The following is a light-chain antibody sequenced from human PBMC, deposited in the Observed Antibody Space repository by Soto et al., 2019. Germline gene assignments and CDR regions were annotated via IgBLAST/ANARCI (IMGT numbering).Light chain of an antibody. CDR3: QQSYTTASIT. Sequence: DIQMTQSPSSLSASVGDRVTITCRASQSISRNLNWYQHKPGKAPKLLIYAASSLQNGVPSRFSGGGSGTEFTLGISSLQPEDFGTYSCQQSYTTASITFGQGTRLEIK. CDR1: QSISRN. CDR2: AAS. J-gene: IGKJ5*01. V-gene: IGKV1-39*01.